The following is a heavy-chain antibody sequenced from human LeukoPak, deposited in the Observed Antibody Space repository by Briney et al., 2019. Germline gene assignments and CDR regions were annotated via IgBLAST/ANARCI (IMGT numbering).Heavy chain of an antibody. CDR1: GGSFSGYY. CDR2: INHSGST. D-gene: IGHD2-15*01. CDR3: AASRSRRTGRYCSGGSCYSGVYFDY. V-gene: IGHV4-34*01. J-gene: IGHJ4*02. Sequence: SETLSLTCAVYGGSFSGYYWSWIRQPPGKGLEWIGEINHSGSTNYNPSLKSRVTISVDTSKNLFSLKLSSVTAADTAVYYCAASRSRRTGRYCSGGSCYSGVYFDYWGQGTLVTVSS.